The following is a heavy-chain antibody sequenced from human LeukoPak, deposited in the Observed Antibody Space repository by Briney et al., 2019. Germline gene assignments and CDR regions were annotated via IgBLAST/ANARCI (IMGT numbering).Heavy chain of an antibody. CDR1: GFTLSEHD. V-gene: IGHV3-30*14. CDR3: AKVAEVGATGYYYYMDV. CDR2: VKDDGSYT. Sequence: PGRSLRLSCAVSGFTLSEHDMHWVRQIPGKGLAWVAVVKDDGSYTSYAASVKGRFTISRDNSKNTLYLQMNSLRAEDTAVYYCAKVAEVGATGYYYYMDVWGKGTTVTISS. J-gene: IGHJ6*03. D-gene: IGHD1-26*01.